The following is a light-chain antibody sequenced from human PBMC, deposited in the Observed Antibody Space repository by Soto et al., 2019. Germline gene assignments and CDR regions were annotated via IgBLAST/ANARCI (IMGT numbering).Light chain of an antibody. CDR3: QQYGGCLWP. CDR2: GTS. V-gene: IGKV3-20*01. Sequence: EIVLTQSPGTLSLSPGKRATLSCRASQSVNSRYLAWYQQKPGRAPRLLIYGTSSRATGIPDRFSGSGSGSVFTLTISSQESADFAVYDCQQYGGCLWPFGEGTKVEIK. J-gene: IGKJ4*02. CDR1: QSVNSRY.